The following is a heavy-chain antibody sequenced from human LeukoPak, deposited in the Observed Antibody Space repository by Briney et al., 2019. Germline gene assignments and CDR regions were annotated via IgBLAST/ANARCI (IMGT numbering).Heavy chain of an antibody. V-gene: IGHV3-74*01. CDR1: GFTLSSYW. Sequence: GGSLRLSCTASGFTLSSYWLHWVRQPPGKGLVWVSRINRLGGSTSHADSVKGRFTISGDNAKNTLYLQMNSLRAEDTAVYYCARRIQGMAPYYFDYWGQGTLVTVSS. CDR2: INRLGGST. J-gene: IGHJ4*02. D-gene: IGHD5-24*01. CDR3: ARRIQGMAPYYFDY.